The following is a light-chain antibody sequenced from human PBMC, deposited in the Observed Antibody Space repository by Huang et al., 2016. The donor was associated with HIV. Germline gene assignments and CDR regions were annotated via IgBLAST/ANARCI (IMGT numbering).Light chain of an antibody. CDR2: WAS. Sequence: DIVMTQSPDSLAVSLGERATINCESSQPVLYSSNNKNYLAWYQQKPGQPPKLLIYWASTRECGVPDRFTGSGSGTDFTLTISSLQAEDVAVYYCQQYYNTPITFGQGTRLEIK. CDR3: QQYYNTPIT. CDR1: QPVLYSSNNKNY. V-gene: IGKV4-1*01. J-gene: IGKJ5*01.